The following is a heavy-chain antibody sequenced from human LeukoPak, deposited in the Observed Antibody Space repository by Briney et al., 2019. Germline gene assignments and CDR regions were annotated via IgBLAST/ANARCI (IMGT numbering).Heavy chain of an antibody. CDR1: GFTFSSYA. D-gene: IGHD4-23*01. J-gene: IGHJ4*02. CDR2: ISYDGSNK. Sequence: PGRSLRLSCAASGFTFSSYAMHWVRQAPGKGLEWVAVISYDGSNKYYADSVKGRFTISRDNSKNTLYLQMNSLRPQDTAVYYCARGARKGDDYGGFFDYWGQGTLVTVSS. CDR3: ARGARKGDDYGGFFDY. V-gene: IGHV3-30*04.